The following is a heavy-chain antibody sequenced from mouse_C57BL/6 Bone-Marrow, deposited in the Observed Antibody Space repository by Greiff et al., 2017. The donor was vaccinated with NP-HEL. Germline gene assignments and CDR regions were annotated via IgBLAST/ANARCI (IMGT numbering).Heavy chain of an antibody. CDR3: ARLQTASFAY. V-gene: IGHV5-6*01. J-gene: IGHJ3*01. Sequence: EVKLMESGGDLVKPGGSLKLSCAASGFTFSSYGMSWVRQTPDKRLEWVATISSGGSYTYYPDSVKGRFTISRDNAKNTLYLQMSSLKSEDTAMYYCARLQTASFAYWGQGTLVTVSA. CDR2: ISSGGSYT. CDR1: GFTFSSYG. D-gene: IGHD3-2*01.